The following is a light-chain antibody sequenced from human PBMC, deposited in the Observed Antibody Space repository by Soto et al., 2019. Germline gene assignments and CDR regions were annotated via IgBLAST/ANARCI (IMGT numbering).Light chain of an antibody. J-gene: IGLJ3*02. CDR1: SGHSSYA. V-gene: IGLV4-69*01. CDR3: QTWGTGIRV. CDR2: LNSDGSH. Sequence: QLVLTQSPPASASLGASVKLTCTLSSGHSSYAIAWYQQQPEKGPRYLMKLNSDGSHSKGDGIPDRFSGSSSGAERYLTISSLQSEDEADYYCQTWGTGIRVFGGGTKLTVL.